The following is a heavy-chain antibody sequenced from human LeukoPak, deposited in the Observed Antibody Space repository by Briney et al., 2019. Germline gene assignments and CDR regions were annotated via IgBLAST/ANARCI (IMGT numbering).Heavy chain of an antibody. Sequence: ASMKVSCKASGYTFTGYYMHWVRQAPGQGLEWMGWTNPNSGGTNYAQKFQGRVTMTRDTSISTAYMELSRLRSDDTAVYYCARDYDYGDYGSDYWGQGTLVTVSS. CDR3: ARDYDYGDYGSDY. CDR1: GYTFTGYY. CDR2: TNPNSGGT. J-gene: IGHJ4*02. D-gene: IGHD4-17*01. V-gene: IGHV1-2*02.